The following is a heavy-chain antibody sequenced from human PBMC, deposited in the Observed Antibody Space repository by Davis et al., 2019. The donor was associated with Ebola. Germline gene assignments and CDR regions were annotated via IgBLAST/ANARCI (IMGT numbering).Heavy chain of an antibody. CDR1: GYTFTGDY. J-gene: IGHJ4*02. CDR3: ASDHFYCTNGVCYQKDFDY. Sequence: SVKVSCKASGYTFTGDYMHWVRQAPGQGLEWMGGIIPILGIANYAQKFQGRVTITADKSTSTAYMELSSLRSEDTAVYYCASDHFYCTNGVCYQKDFDYWGQGTLVTVSS. CDR2: IIPILGIA. D-gene: IGHD2-8*01. V-gene: IGHV1-69*10.